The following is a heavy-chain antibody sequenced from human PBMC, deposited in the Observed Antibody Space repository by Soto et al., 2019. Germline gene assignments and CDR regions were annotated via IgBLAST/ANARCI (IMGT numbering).Heavy chain of an antibody. Sequence: XETLSLTCAVSGGSFTSNNWWTWVRQPPGQGLEWIGEIYRTGSTNYNPSLKSRVTISLDKSENQFSLKVTSLTAADTAVYYCASRDPGTSVDYWGQGPLVTVSS. CDR3: ASRDPGTSVDY. V-gene: IGHV4-4*02. J-gene: IGHJ4*02. CDR1: GGSFTSNNW. D-gene: IGHD1-7*01. CDR2: IYRTGST.